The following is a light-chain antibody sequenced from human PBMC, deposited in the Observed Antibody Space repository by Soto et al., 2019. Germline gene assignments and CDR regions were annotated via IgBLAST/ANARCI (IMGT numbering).Light chain of an antibody. V-gene: IGKV3-15*01. Sequence: ETVMTQSAATLSVSPGERATLSCRASQSVSSNLAWYQQKPGQAPRLLIYGASTRVNGIPARFSGSGSGTEFPLTISSLQSEDFAVYYCQQSNNWPRTFGQGTKVEIK. CDR1: QSVSSN. CDR3: QQSNNWPRT. CDR2: GAS. J-gene: IGKJ1*01.